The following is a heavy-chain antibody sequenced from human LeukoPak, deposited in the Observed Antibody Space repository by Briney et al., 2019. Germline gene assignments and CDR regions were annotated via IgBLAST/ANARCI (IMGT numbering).Heavy chain of an antibody. Sequence: SETLSLTCTVSIASISSHYWSWIRQPPGKGLEWVGYIFYTGSTSYNPSLKSRVTLSVDTSKNQFSLKLSSVTAADTAVYFCAIAQPAYGSSSGLRYWARGALVSVSS. CDR3: AIAQPAYGSSSGLRY. CDR2: IFYTGST. J-gene: IGHJ4*02. CDR1: IASISSHY. D-gene: IGHD6-6*01. V-gene: IGHV4-59*11.